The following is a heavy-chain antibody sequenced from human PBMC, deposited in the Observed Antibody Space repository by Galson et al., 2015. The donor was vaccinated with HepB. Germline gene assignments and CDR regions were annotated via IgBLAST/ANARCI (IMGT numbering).Heavy chain of an antibody. V-gene: IGHV3-48*01. CDR2: IGSGYDT. Sequence: LRLSCAAFGFTFSGSHMNWVRQAPGRGLEWLAYIGSGYDTDYADSVRGRFTVSRDNAKSSLYLQVSSLRAEDSALYYCARDFDWAFQYWGQGTLVTVSS. J-gene: IGHJ4*02. CDR1: GFTFSGSH. CDR3: ARDFDWAFQY. D-gene: IGHD3-9*01.